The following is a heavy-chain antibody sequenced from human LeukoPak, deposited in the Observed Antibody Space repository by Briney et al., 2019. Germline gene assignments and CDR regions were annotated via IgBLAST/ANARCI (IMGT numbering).Heavy chain of an antibody. CDR2: ISYDGSNK. D-gene: IGHD6-19*01. CDR3: AKDLSSGWYLDAFDI. J-gene: IGHJ3*02. V-gene: IGHV3-30*18. Sequence: GGSLRLSCAASGLTFSSYGMHWVRQAPGKGLEWVAVISYDGSNKYYADSVKGRFTISRDNSKNTLYLQMNSLRAEDTAVYYCAKDLSSGWYLDAFDIWGQGTMVTVSS. CDR1: GLTFSSYG.